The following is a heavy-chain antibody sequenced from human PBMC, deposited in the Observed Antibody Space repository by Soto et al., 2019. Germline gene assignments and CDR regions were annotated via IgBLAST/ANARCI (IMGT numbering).Heavy chain of an antibody. D-gene: IGHD6-13*01. CDR1: GGSVNNNAYS. V-gene: IGHV4-31*03. Sequence: SETLSLTCTVSGGSVNNNAYSWTWIRQHPGKGPECIGHIYYSGSTYYNPSLKSRVTISVDTSKNQFSLKLSSVTAADTAVYYCARDKAAGTPEDYYYYGMDVWGQGTTVTVSS. CDR2: IYYSGST. J-gene: IGHJ6*02. CDR3: ARDKAAGTPEDYYYYGMDV.